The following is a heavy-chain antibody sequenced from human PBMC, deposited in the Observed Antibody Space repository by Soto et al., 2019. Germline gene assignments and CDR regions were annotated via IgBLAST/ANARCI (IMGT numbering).Heavy chain of an antibody. Sequence: SVKVSCKASGGTFSSYAISWVRQAPGQGLEWMGGIIPIFGTANYAQKFQGRVTITADESTSTAYMELSSLRSEDTAVYYCGRVEGYSYGNNWFDPWGQGTLVTVSS. CDR1: GGTFSSYA. J-gene: IGHJ5*02. CDR3: GRVEGYSYGNNWFDP. D-gene: IGHD5-18*01. CDR2: IIPIFGTA. V-gene: IGHV1-69*13.